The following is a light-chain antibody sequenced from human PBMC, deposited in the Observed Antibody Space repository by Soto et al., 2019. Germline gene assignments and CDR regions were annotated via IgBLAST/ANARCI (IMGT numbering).Light chain of an antibody. V-gene: IGKV3-20*01. CDR3: QQYGSSRWT. Sequence: KVLPQYPGPLSFLQWEEPTLSSRASQSVSSSYLAWYQQKPGQAPRLLIYGASSRATGIPDRFSGSGSGTDFTLTISRLEPEDFAVYYCQQYGSSRWTFGQGTKV. CDR1: QSVSSSY. CDR2: GAS. J-gene: IGKJ1*01.